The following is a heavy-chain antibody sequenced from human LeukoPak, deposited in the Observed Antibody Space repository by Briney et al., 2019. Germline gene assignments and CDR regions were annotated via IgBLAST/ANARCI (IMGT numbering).Heavy chain of an antibody. CDR3: ARVGSGRLRYFDWLYDAPTDFDY. Sequence: GASVKVSCNASGYSFTSYGISWVRQAPGQGLEGMGWISASNGNTNYAQKLQGRGTMTTDTSTSTAYMELRSLRSDDTAVYYCARVGSGRLRYFDWLYDAPTDFDYWGQGTLVTVSS. D-gene: IGHD3-9*01. J-gene: IGHJ4*02. CDR1: GYSFTSYG. V-gene: IGHV1-18*01. CDR2: ISASNGNT.